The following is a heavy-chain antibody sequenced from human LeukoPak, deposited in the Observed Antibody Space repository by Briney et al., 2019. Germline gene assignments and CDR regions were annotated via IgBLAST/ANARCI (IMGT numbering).Heavy chain of an antibody. CDR2: ISYDGSNK. D-gene: IGHD3-9*01. J-gene: IGHJ6*04. V-gene: IGHV3-30*04. Sequence: PGGSLRLSCAASGFTFSSYAMHWVRQAPGKGLEWVAVISYDGSNKYYADSVKGRFTISRDNSKNTLYLQMNSLRAEDTAVYYCARDGTTYYDILTGYRYPRPRGGVDVWGKGTTVTVSS. CDR1: GFTFSSYA. CDR3: ARDGTTYYDILTGYRYPRPRGGVDV.